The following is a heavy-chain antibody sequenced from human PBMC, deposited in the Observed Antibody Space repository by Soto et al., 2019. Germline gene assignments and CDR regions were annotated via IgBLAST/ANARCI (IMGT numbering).Heavy chain of an antibody. J-gene: IGHJ4*02. Sequence: QVQLVQSGAEEKKPGASVKVSCKASGYTFTRYAMHWVSQAPGQGLEWMGWINAGNGNTKFSQKFQGRVTITRDTSASTAYMELSSLRSEDTAGYYCARAPGAAIDYWGQGTLVTVSS. CDR2: INAGNGNT. CDR3: ARAPGAAIDY. V-gene: IGHV1-3*05. CDR1: GYTFTRYA.